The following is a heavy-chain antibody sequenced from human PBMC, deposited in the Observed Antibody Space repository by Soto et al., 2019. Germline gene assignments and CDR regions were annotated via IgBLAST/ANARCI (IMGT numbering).Heavy chain of an antibody. D-gene: IGHD4-17*01. J-gene: IGHJ4*02. V-gene: IGHV4-39*01. CDR3: ARSRREAYAPRAPFDY. Sequence: SETLSLTCTVSGGSISSSSYYWGWIRQPPGKGLGWIASIYYSGYTYYNPSLQSRVSISVYTSRNQFSLKLSSVTAADTAVYYCARSRREAYAPRAPFDYWGQGTPVTVSS. CDR2: IYYSGYT. CDR1: GGSISSSSYY.